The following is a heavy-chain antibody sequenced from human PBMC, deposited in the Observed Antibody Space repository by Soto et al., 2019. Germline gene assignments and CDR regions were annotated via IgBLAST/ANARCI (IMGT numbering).Heavy chain of an antibody. CDR2: IHHSGST. D-gene: IGHD1-26*01. V-gene: IGHV4-34*01. CDR1: GGSITSYY. J-gene: IGHJ4*02. Sequence: SETLSLTCAVYGGSITSYYWSWIRQSPGKGLEWIGEIHHSGSTNYNPSLKSRVLISLDTSKNHFFLSLTSVTAADTAVYYCARWARSSIGGKDFDYWGQGTLVTISS. CDR3: ARWARSSIGGKDFDY.